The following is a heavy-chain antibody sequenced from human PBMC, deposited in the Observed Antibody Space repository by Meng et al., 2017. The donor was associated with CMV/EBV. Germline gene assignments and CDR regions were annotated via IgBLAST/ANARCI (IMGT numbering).Heavy chain of an antibody. CDR2: ISDYNGNT. CDR1: GYIFISYG. Sequence: ASVKESCKASGYIFISYGISWVRQPPGQGLEWMGWISDYNGNTNYAQKLQGRVIMTTDTSTSTAYMALRSLRSDNTAVYYCARDGYCSSTSCPAGNALDIWGQGTMVTV. J-gene: IGHJ3*02. CDR3: ARDGYCSSTSCPAGNALDI. D-gene: IGHD2-2*03. V-gene: IGHV1-18*01.